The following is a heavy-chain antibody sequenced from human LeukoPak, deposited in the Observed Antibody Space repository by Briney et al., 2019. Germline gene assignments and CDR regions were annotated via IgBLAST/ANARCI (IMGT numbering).Heavy chain of an antibody. CDR1: GYSFTSYW. V-gene: IGHV5-51*01. J-gene: IGHJ6*03. D-gene: IGHD3-10*01. CDR2: IYPGDSDT. CDR3: ARQITMVRGVVASDYYYYMDV. Sequence: GESLKISCKGSGYSFTSYWIGWVRQMPGKGLEWMGIIYPGDSDTRYSPSFQGQVTISADKSISTAYLQWSSLKASDTAMYYCARQITMVRGVVASDYYYYMDVWGKGTTVTISS.